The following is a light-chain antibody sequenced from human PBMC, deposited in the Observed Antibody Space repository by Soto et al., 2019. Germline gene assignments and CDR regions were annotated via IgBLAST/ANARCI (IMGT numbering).Light chain of an antibody. Sequence: HSPTPPSVSPRERAPLSCRASQSVSSNLVWYQQKPGQAPRLLIYGASTRATGIPARFSGSGSGTEFTLTISSLQSEDFAVYYCQQYHNWPLTFGGGTKVDIK. CDR1: QSVSSN. J-gene: IGKJ4*01. V-gene: IGKV3-15*01. CDR2: GAS. CDR3: QQYHNWPLT.